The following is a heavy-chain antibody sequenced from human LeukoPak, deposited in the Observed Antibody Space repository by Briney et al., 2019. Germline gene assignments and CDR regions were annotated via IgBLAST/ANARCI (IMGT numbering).Heavy chain of an antibody. CDR3: ARVPPPRPNKWLLWDYWYFDL. D-gene: IGHD3-3*01. V-gene: IGHV4-61*02. CDR2: IYSTGST. J-gene: IGHJ2*01. CDR1: GGSISSGGHY. Sequence: SETLSLTCTVSGGSISSGGHYWSWIRQPAGKGLEYLGRIYSTGSTNYNPSLKSRVTISVDTSKNQFSLNLSSVTAADTAVYYCARVPPPRPNKWLLWDYWYFDLWGRGTLVTVSS.